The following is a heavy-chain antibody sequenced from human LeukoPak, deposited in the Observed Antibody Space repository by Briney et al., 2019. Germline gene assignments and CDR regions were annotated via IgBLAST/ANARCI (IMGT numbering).Heavy chain of an antibody. Sequence: PSETLSLTCTVSGGSISGYYWSWIRQPPGKGLEWIGYIYFSGSTNYNPSLKSRVTISVDTSKNQFSLKLSSVTAADTAAYYCARPRDGYNFYAFDIWGQGTMVTVSS. CDR1: GGSISGYY. D-gene: IGHD5-24*01. V-gene: IGHV4-59*01. CDR3: ARPRDGYNFYAFDI. CDR2: IYFSGST. J-gene: IGHJ3*02.